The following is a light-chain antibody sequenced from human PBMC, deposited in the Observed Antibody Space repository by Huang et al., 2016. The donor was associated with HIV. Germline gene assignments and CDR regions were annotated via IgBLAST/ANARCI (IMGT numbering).Light chain of an antibody. CDR1: QSVSSY. J-gene: IGKJ5*01. CDR3: QQRSNWPPA. CDR2: DAY. V-gene: IGKV3-11*01. Sequence: EIVLTQSPATLSLSPGERATLSCRASQSVSSYLAWYQQKPGQAPRLLIYDAYNRATGIPARFIGSGSGTDFTLTISSLEPEDFAVYYCQQRSNWPPAFGQGTRLEIK.